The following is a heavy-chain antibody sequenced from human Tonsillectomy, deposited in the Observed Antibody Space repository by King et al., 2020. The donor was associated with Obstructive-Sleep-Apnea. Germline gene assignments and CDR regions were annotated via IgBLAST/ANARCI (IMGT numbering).Heavy chain of an antibody. CDR3: ARDDDQLGGSGGEFEY. Sequence: VQLVESGGGVVQPGRSLRLSCTVSGFTFRSYAMHWVRQAPGKGLEWVAIISYDGSNKFYADSVKGRLTISRDNSKNTLYLQMNSLRPEDTAVYYCARDDDQLGGSGGEFEYWGQGTLVTVSS. D-gene: IGHD3-10*01. J-gene: IGHJ4*02. CDR1: GFTFRSYA. CDR2: ISYDGSNK. V-gene: IGHV3-30-3*01.